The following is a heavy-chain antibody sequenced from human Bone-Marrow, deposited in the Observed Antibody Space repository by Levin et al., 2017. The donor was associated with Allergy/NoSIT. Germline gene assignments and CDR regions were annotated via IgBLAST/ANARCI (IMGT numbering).Heavy chain of an antibody. V-gene: IGHV3-48*03. CDR3: ARVLDYGGTAMDV. CDR1: GFTFSSYE. J-gene: IGHJ6*02. Sequence: GGSLRLSCAASGFTFSSYEMNWVRQAPGKGLEWVSYISSSGSTIYYADSVKGRFTISRDNAKNSLYLQMNSLRAEDTAVYYCARVLDYGGTAMDVWGQGTTVTVSS. D-gene: IGHD4-23*01. CDR2: ISSSGSTI.